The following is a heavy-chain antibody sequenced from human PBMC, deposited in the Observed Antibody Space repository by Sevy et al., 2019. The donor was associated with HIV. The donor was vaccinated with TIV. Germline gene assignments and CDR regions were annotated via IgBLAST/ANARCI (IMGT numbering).Heavy chain of an antibody. CDR2: ISSSSSYI. Sequence: GGSLRLSCAASGFTFSSYSMNWVRQAPGKGLEWVSSISSSSSYIYYADSVKGRFTISRDNAKNSLYLQMNSLRAEDTAVYYCARGTGGEYSSSSVDYWGQGTLVTVSS. CDR3: ARGTGGEYSSSSVDY. CDR1: GFTFSSYS. D-gene: IGHD6-6*01. V-gene: IGHV3-21*01. J-gene: IGHJ4*02.